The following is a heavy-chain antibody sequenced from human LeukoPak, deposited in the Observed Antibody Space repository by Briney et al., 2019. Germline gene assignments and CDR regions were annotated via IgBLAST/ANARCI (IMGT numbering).Heavy chain of an antibody. CDR3: ALTQLRYFDWLLAIDY. V-gene: IGHV1-18*04. CDR1: GYTFTSYG. CDR2: ISAYNGNT. Sequence: ASVKVSCKASGYTFTSYGISWVRQAPGQGLEWTGWISAYNGNTNYAQKLQGRVTMTTDTSTSTAYMELRSLRSDDTAVYYCALTQLRYFDWLLAIDYWGQGTLVTVSS. J-gene: IGHJ4*02. D-gene: IGHD3-9*01.